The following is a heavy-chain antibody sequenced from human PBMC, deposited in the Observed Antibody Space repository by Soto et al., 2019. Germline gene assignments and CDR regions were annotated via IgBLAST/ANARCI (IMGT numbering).Heavy chain of an antibody. D-gene: IGHD2-8*01. V-gene: IGHV4-59*01. Sequence: SETLSLTCTVSGGSISSYYWSWIRQPPGKGLEWIGYIYYSGSTNYNPSLKSRLTISIDTSKNQLSLKLMSVTAADTAVDYCATVAGREGCTKGVCYKYGFDIWGQGTMVTVSS. CDR1: GGSISSYY. CDR2: IYYSGST. J-gene: IGHJ3*02. CDR3: ATVAGREGCTKGVCYKYGFDI.